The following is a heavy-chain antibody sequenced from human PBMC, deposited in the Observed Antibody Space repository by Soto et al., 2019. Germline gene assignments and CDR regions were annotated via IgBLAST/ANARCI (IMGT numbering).Heavy chain of an antibody. Sequence: SVKVLCKAYGGTYIRYTFRCVRQAPGQVLAWMGRILSILGLANYAQKFQGRVTITADKSTSTAYMELSSLRSEDTAVYYCARDTASYYGSGSYYNFYWFDPWGQGTLVTVSS. V-gene: IGHV1-69*10. CDR1: GGTYIRYT. D-gene: IGHD3-10*01. J-gene: IGHJ5*02. CDR2: ILSILGLA. CDR3: ARDTASYYGSGSYYNFYWFDP.